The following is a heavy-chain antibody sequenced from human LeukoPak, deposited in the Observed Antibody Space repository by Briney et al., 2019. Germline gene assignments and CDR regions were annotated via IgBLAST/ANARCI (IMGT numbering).Heavy chain of an antibody. CDR1: GYSISSGYY. Sequence: SETLSLTCAISGYSISSGYYWGWIRQPPGKGLEWIASIYYSGSTSYNPSLKSRVTISVDTSKNQFSLKLSSVTAADTAVYYCARGGYCSSTSCYSSRSGFDYWGQGTLVTVSS. J-gene: IGHJ4*02. CDR2: IYYSGST. D-gene: IGHD2-2*01. V-gene: IGHV4-38-2*01. CDR3: ARGGYCSSTSCYSSRSGFDY.